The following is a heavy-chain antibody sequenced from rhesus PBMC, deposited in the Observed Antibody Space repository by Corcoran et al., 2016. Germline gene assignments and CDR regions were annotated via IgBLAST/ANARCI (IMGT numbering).Heavy chain of an antibody. V-gene: IGHV3-116*01. J-gene: IGHJ5-1*01. Sequence: QAPGKGPEWVGFIRNKDNGGTAEYAASVKGRFTISRDESKSIASLQMNSLKTEDTAVYYCTRQGYSGYSWDRFDVWGPGVLVTVSS. CDR3: TRQGYSGYSWDRFDV. CDR2: IRNKDNGGTA. D-gene: IGHD5-42*01.